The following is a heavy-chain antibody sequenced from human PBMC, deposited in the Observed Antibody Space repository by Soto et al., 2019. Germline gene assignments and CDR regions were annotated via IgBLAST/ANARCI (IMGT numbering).Heavy chain of an antibody. CDR1: GGSISSYY. Sequence: SEALSLTCTVSGGSISSYYWSWIRQPPGKGLEWIGYIYYSASTNYSPSLKSRVTISVDTSKNQFSLNLSSVTAADTAVYYCARHLPYCGGDCYSLDYWGQGTLVTVSS. J-gene: IGHJ4*02. CDR3: ARHLPYCGGDCYSLDY. D-gene: IGHD2-21*02. CDR2: IYYSAST. V-gene: IGHV4-59*08.